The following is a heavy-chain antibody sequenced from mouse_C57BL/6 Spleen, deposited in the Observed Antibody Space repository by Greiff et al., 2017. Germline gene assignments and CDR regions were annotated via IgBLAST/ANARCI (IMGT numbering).Heavy chain of an antibody. V-gene: IGHV1-81*01. J-gene: IGHJ2*01. CDR2: IYPRSGNT. D-gene: IGHD1-1*01. CDR1: GYTFTSYG. CDR3: ARLGSSYYFDY. Sequence: QVQLQQSGAELARPGASVKLSCKASGYTFTSYGISWVKQRTGPGLEWIGEIYPRSGNTYYNEKFKGKATLTADKSSSTAYMELRSLTSEDSAVYFCARLGSSYYFDYWGQGTTLTVSS.